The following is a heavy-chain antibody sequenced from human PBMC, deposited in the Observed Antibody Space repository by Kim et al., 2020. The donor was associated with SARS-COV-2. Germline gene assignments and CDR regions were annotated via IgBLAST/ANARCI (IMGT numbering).Heavy chain of an antibody. CDR2: IWYDGSNK. CDR3: QLGAYYYDSSCYYV. V-gene: IGHV3-33*01. CDR1: GFTFSSYG. Sequence: GGSLRLSCAASGFTFSSYGRHWVRQAPGKGLEGVAVIWYDGSNKYYADSVTGRFTISRNNYKKTLYLQMNSLGAEDTAVYYCQLGAYYYDSSCYYVWGQGTLVTVSS. J-gene: IGHJ4*02. D-gene: IGHD3-22*01.